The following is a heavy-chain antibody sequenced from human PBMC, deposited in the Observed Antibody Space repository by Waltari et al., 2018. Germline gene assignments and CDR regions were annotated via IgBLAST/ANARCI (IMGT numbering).Heavy chain of an antibody. CDR2: IGKDWSST. CDR3: ARDLNYHGSGRLGH. J-gene: IGHJ5*02. CDR1: GFMFSSFW. D-gene: IGHD3-10*01. V-gene: IGHV3-74*01. Sequence: EVQLVESGGGLVRPGGSLRLSCGGSGFMFSSFWMHWVVQTPGRGREGVERIGKDWSSTTYADSVKGRFNISRDNAKKTLSLQMHSLRGEDTAVYYCARDLNYHGSGRLGHWGQGTRVTVST.